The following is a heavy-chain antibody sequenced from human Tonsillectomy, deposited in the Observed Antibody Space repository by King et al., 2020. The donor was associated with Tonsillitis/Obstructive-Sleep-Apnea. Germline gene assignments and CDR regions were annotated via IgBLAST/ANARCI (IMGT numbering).Heavy chain of an antibody. D-gene: IGHD3-16*02. Sequence: VQLVESGAEVKEPGESLRISCAASGYNFNYYWITWVRHKPGKGLEWMGRIDPEDSYTNYDPSFQGHVIMSVDKSINTAYLQWSTLKASDTATYYCARRWGAYRRNWFDSWGQGTLVTVSS. CDR3: ARRWGAYRRNWFDS. J-gene: IGHJ5*01. V-gene: IGHV5-10-1*01. CDR1: GYNFNYYW. CDR2: IDPEDSYT.